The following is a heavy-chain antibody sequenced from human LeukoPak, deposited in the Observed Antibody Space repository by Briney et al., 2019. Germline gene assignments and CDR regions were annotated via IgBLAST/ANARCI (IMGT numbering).Heavy chain of an antibody. D-gene: IGHD3-3*01. CDR1: GGSFSGYY. Sequence: SETLSLTCAVYGGSFSGYYWSWIRQPPGKGLEWIGEINHSGSTNYNPSLKSRVTISVDTSKDQFSLKLSSVTAADTAVYYCARKRVFGVVSSWGQGTLVTVSS. J-gene: IGHJ5*02. V-gene: IGHV4-34*01. CDR3: ARKRVFGVVSS. CDR2: INHSGST.